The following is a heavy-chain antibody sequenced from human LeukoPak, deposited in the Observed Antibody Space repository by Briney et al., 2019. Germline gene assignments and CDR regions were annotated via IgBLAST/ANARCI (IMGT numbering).Heavy chain of an antibody. J-gene: IGHJ5*02. V-gene: IGHV3-23*01. D-gene: IGHD2-15*01. CDR1: GFTFSSYA. CDR2: ISGSGGST. CDR3: AKDPASVVVVAATKGLHWFDP. Sequence: PGGSLRLSCAASGFTFSSYAMSWVRQAPGKELEWVSAISGSGGSTYYADSVKGRFTISRDNSKNTLYLQMNSLRAEDTAVYYCAKDPASVVVVAATKGLHWFDPWGQGTLVTVSS.